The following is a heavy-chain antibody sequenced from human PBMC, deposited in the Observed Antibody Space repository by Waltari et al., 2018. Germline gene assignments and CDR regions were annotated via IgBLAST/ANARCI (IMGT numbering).Heavy chain of an antibody. V-gene: IGHV3-53*03. CDR2: VYVTGNT. CDR3: ARRLVVAGTLDVFDL. Sequence: EVQLVESGGDLIQPGGSLRLSCAASGFTVNSNYINRVRQSPGKGLEWVSVVYVTGNTDYADSVKGRFTTSRDNSKNTVYLQMDSLRVEDTAMYYCARRLVVAGTLDVFDLWGQGTRVIVSS. D-gene: IGHD2-15*01. J-gene: IGHJ3*01. CDR1: GFTVNSNY.